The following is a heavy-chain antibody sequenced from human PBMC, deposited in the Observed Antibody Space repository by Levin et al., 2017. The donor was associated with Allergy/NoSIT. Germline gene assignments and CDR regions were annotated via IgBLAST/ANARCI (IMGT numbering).Heavy chain of an antibody. D-gene: IGHD2-15*01. CDR3: AKDRGESQSCRGSTCYDAFDS. Sequence: GGSLRLSCAASGFTFSGYGMHWVRQAPGKGLEWVAVISYDGSNKYYADSVKGRFTISRDKSKNALFLQMNSLRADDTAVFYCAKDRGESQSCRGSTCYDAFDSWGQGTMVTVSS. CDR1: GFTFSGYG. CDR2: ISYDGSNK. V-gene: IGHV3-30*18. J-gene: IGHJ3*02.